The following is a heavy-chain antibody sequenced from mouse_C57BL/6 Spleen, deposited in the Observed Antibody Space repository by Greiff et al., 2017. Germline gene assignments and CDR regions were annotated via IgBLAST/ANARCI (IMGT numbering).Heavy chain of an antibody. D-gene: IGHD4-1*01. CDR1: GYTFTSYW. Sequence: QVQLQQPGAELVMPGASVKLSCKASGYTFTSYWMHWVKQRPGQGLEWIGEIDPSDSYTNYNQKFKGKSTLTVDKSSSTAYMQLSSLTSEDSAVYYCARSGGTVYYFDYWGQGTTLTVSS. J-gene: IGHJ2*01. CDR2: IDPSDSYT. V-gene: IGHV1-69*01. CDR3: ARSGGTVYYFDY.